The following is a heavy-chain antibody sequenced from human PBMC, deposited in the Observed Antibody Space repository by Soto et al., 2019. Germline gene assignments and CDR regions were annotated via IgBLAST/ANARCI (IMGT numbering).Heavy chain of an antibody. Sequence: GGSLRLSCVASGFTLTTYAMNWVRQAPGKGLEWVAVSWHDGRSENYAESVKGRFTISRDNPKNTLYLQMNSLRAEDTAVYYCARDGASGRPSPHFDYWGQGTLVTVSS. V-gene: IGHV3-33*01. J-gene: IGHJ4*02. CDR2: SWHDGRSE. CDR3: ARDGASGRPSPHFDY. CDR1: GFTLTTYA. D-gene: IGHD1-26*01.